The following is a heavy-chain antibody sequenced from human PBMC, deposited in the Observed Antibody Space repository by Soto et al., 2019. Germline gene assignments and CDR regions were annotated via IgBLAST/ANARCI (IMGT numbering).Heavy chain of an antibody. V-gene: IGHV4-30-4*01. CDR3: ARDASEDFWSGPIATERGYGMDV. Sequence: SETLSLTCTVSGGSISSGDYYWTWIRQPPGKGLEWIGYIFYSGRTYYNPSLKSRVTISVDTSKNQFSLKLSSVTAADTAVYYCARDASEDFWSGPIATERGYGMDVWGQGTTVTVSS. CDR1: GGSISSGDYY. D-gene: IGHD3-3*01. J-gene: IGHJ6*02. CDR2: IFYSGRT.